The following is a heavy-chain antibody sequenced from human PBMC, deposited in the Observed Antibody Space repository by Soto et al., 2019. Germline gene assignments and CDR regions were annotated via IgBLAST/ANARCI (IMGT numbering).Heavy chain of an antibody. D-gene: IGHD5-18*01. CDR1: GFTFSDYY. CDR2: ISSSGSTI. CDR3: AITAMVQDPYYFDY. V-gene: IGHV3-11*01. J-gene: IGHJ4*02. Sequence: QVQLVESGGGLVKPGGSLRLSCAASGFTFSDYYMSWIRQAPGKGLEWVSYISSSGSTIYYADSVKGRFTISRDNAKNLLYLQMNSLRAEDTAVHYCAITAMVQDPYYFDYWGQGTLVTVSS.